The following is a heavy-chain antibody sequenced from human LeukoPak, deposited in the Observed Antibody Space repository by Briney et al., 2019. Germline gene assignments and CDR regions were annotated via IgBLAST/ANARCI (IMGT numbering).Heavy chain of an antibody. D-gene: IGHD3-22*01. Sequence: GGSLRLPCAASGFTFSSYSMNWVRQAPGKGLEWVSYISSSSSTIYYADSVKGRFTISRDNAKNSLYLQMNSLRDEDTAVYYCVRERLTYYYDSGGPYYFDSWGQGTLVTVSS. CDR1: GFTFSSYS. V-gene: IGHV3-48*02. CDR2: ISSSSSTI. CDR3: VRERLTYYYDSGGPYYFDS. J-gene: IGHJ4*02.